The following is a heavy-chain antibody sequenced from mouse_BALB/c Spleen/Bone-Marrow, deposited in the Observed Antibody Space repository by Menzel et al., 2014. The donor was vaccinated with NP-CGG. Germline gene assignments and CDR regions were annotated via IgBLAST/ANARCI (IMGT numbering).Heavy chain of an antibody. D-gene: IGHD1-1*01. J-gene: IGHJ2*01. CDR1: GFNIKDTY. CDR3: ARYYYGSSLFDY. Sequence: VHVKQSGAELVKPGASVKLSCTASGFNIKDTYMHWVKQRPEQGLEWIGRIDPANGNTKYDPKFQSKATITADTSSNTAYLQLSSLTSEDTAVYYCARYYYGSSLFDYWGQGTTLTVSS. CDR2: IDPANGNT. V-gene: IGHV14-3*02.